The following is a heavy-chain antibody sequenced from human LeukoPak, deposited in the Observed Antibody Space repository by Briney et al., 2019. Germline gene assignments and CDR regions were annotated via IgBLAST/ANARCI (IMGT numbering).Heavy chain of an antibody. CDR2: INHSGST. CDR1: GGSFSGYY. CDR3: ASRSGYHYYYYYGMDV. Sequence: PSETLSLTCAVYGGSFSGYYWSWIRQPPGKGLEWIGEINHSGSTNYNPSLKSRVTISVDTSKNQFSLKLSSVTAADTAVYYCASRSGYHYYYYYGMDVWGQGTTVTVSS. D-gene: IGHD3-3*01. V-gene: IGHV4-34*01. J-gene: IGHJ6*02.